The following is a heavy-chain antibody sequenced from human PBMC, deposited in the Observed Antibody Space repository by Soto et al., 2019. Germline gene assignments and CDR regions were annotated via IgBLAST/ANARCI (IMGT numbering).Heavy chain of an antibody. Sequence: SETLSLTCAVYGGSFSGYYWSWIRQPPGKGLEWIGEISHSGSTNYNPSLKSRVTISVDTSKNQFSLKLSSVTAADTAVYYCARRNIVVVPAAMRSRSYYMDVWGKGTTVTVSS. V-gene: IGHV4-34*01. CDR1: GGSFSGYY. J-gene: IGHJ6*03. D-gene: IGHD2-2*01. CDR2: ISHSGST. CDR3: ARRNIVVVPAAMRSRSYYMDV.